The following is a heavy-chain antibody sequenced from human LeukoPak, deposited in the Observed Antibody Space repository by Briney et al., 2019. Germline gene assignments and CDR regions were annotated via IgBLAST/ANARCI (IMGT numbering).Heavy chain of an antibody. CDR2: IKQDGSEK. Sequence: PGGSLRLSCAASGFTFSSYWMSWVRQAPGKGLEWVANIKQDGSEKYYVDSVKGRFTISRDNAKNSLYLQMNSLRAEDTAVYYCATYGDPLDWDYYYMDVWGKGTTVTIPS. D-gene: IGHD4-17*01. CDR1: GFTFSSYW. V-gene: IGHV3-7*01. CDR3: ATYGDPLDWDYYYMDV. J-gene: IGHJ6*03.